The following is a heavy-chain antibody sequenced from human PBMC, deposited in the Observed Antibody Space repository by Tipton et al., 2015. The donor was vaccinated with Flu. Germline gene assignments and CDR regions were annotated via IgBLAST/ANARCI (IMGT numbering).Heavy chain of an antibody. D-gene: IGHD3-22*01. Sequence: TLSLTCNVSGDSISTGSLYWNWIRQPAGKALEWIGRIYTTGSTTYNPSLKSRVTMSVDTSKNQFSLKLSSVTAADTAVYYCARDRQITMIGRDAFDIWGQGTRVTVSS. J-gene: IGHJ3*02. CDR1: GDSISTGSLY. CDR2: IYTTGST. CDR3: ARDRQITMIGRDAFDI. V-gene: IGHV4-61*02.